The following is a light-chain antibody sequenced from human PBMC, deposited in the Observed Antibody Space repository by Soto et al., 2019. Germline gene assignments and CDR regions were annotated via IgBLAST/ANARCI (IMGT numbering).Light chain of an antibody. CDR1: QSISSY. Sequence: DIQMTQSPSSLSASVGDRVTITCRASQSISSYLNWYQQKPGKAPKLLIYAASSLQSGVPSRFRGSGCGTHCPLTTSSLQPEDFAPYYCQQTYSTLYTFGQGTKLEIK. V-gene: IGKV1-39*01. CDR3: QQTYSTLYT. J-gene: IGKJ2*01. CDR2: AAS.